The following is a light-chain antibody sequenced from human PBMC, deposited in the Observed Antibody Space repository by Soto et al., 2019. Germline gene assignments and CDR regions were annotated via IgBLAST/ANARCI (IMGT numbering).Light chain of an antibody. V-gene: IGKV3-20*01. J-gene: IGKJ5*01. CDR1: QSLSSIS. CDR3: QHYGSSPPIT. CDR2: GAS. Sequence: EMVLTQSPGTLSLSPGERVTLSCRASQSLSSISLAWYQQKPGQAPRLLIYGASNRATGIPDRFSGSGSGTDFTLTISRLEPEDFAVYYCQHYGSSPPITFGQGTRLDIK.